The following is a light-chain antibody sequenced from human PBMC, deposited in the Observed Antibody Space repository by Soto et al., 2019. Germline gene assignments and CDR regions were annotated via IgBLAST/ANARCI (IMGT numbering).Light chain of an antibody. Sequence: EIVMTQSPATLSVSPGERATLSCRASQSVSSNLAWYQKKPGQAPRLLIYGASTRATGIPARFSGSGPATEFTLTISSLQSGDFAVYYCQQYNIWPPWTFGQGTKVDIK. J-gene: IGKJ1*01. V-gene: IGKV3-15*01. CDR3: QQYNIWPPWT. CDR1: QSVSSN. CDR2: GAS.